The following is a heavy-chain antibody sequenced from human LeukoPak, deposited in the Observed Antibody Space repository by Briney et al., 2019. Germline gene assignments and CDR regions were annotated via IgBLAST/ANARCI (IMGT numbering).Heavy chain of an antibody. CDR1: GFTFTSSA. D-gene: IGHD4-23*01. Sequence: ASVKVSCKASGFTFTSSAVQWVRQARGQRLEWLGWIVVGSGNTNYAQKFQERVTITRDISTGTAYMELSSLRSEDTAVYYCAAAIPTVVKTLDTLDIWGQGTMVTVSS. V-gene: IGHV1-58*01. CDR2: IVVGSGNT. J-gene: IGHJ3*02. CDR3: AAAIPTVVKTLDTLDI.